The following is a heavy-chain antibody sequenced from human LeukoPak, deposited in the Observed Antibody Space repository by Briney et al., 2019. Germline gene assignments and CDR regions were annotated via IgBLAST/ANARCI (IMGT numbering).Heavy chain of an antibody. CDR1: GFTFSGHW. D-gene: IGHD6-25*01. Sequence: PGGSLRLSCVASGFTFSGHWMSWVRQAPGKGLEWVAHIKADGSEIYYVASVKGRFTISRDNAKNSLSLQMSSLRAEDTAVYYCAKRPGFGYGMDVWGQGTTVTVSS. V-gene: IGHV3-7*03. CDR3: AKRPGFGYGMDV. CDR2: IKADGSEI. J-gene: IGHJ6*02.